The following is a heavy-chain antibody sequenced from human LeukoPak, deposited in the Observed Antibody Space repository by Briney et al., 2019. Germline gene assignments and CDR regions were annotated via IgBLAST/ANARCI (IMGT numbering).Heavy chain of an antibody. CDR2: ISYDGAIK. V-gene: IGHV3-30*14. CDR1: GFTFRSYA. CDR3: ARGFRPIDY. J-gene: IGHJ4*02. Sequence: GRSLRLSCSASGFTFRSYAIHWVRQAPGKGLEWVAFISYDGAIKYYADSVKGRFTISRDNPMSTLYLQMNSLRAEDMAVYYCARGFRPIDYWGQGTLVTVSS.